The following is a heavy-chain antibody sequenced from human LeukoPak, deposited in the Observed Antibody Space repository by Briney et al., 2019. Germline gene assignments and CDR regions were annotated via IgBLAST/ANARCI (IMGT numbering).Heavy chain of an antibody. V-gene: IGHV3-30*02. D-gene: IGHD3-9*01. CDR3: AKDSTHPYYDILTGYPDY. J-gene: IGHJ4*02. CDR2: IRYDGSNK. CDR1: GFTFSSYG. Sequence: PGGSLRLSCAASGFTFSSYGMHWVRQAPGKGLEWVAFIRYDGSNKYYADSVKGRFTISRDNSKNKLYLQMNSLRAEDTAVYYCAKDSTHPYYDILTGYPDYWGQGTLVTVSS.